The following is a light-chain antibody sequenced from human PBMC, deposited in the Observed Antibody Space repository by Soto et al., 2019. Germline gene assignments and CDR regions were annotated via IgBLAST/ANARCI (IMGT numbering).Light chain of an antibody. V-gene: IGLV2-14*01. CDR3: SSYRSSSTPDV. J-gene: IGLJ1*01. CDR2: DVS. CDR1: SSDVGGYNY. Sequence: QSALTQPASVSGSPGQSITISCTGTSSDVGGYNYVSWYQQHPGKAPKLMIYDVSDRPSGVSNRFSGSKSGNTASLTISGLQAGDEADYYCSSYRSSSTPDVFGTGTKLTVL.